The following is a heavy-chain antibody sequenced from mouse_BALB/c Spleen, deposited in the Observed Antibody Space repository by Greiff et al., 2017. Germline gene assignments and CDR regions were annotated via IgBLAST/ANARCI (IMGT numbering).Heavy chain of an antibody. CDR1: GFSLTSYG. CDR3: ARDPVDGYWYFDV. V-gene: IGHV2-9*02. J-gene: IGHJ1*01. D-gene: IGHD2-3*01. CDR2: IWAGGST. Sequence: QVQLQQSGPGLVAPSQSLSITCTVSGFSLTSYGVHWVRQPPGKGLEWLGVIWAGGSTNYNSALMSRLSISKDNSKSQVFLKMNSLQTDDTAMYYCARDPVDGYWYFDVWGAGTTVTVSS.